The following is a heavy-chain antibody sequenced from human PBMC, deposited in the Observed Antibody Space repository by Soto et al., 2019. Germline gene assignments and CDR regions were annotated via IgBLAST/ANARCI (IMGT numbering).Heavy chain of an antibody. V-gene: IGHV1-69*08. CDR2: IIPILGIA. CDR1: GGTFSSYT. CDR3: ARDSLLVPVVAARGWFDP. D-gene: IGHD2-15*01. Sequence: QVQLVQSGAEVKKPGSSVKVSCKASGGTFSSYTISWVXXAPGQGLEWMGRIIPILGIANYAQKFQGRVTITADKSTSTAYMELSXLXSXDTAVYYCARDSLLVPVVAARGWFDPWGQGTLVTVSS. J-gene: IGHJ5*02.